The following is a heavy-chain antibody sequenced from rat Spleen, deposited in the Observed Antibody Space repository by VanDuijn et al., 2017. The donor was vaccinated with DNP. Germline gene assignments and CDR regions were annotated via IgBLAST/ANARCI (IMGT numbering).Heavy chain of an antibody. CDR1: GFSLTSYA. CDR3: ARWEGINAY. V-gene: IGHV2S12*01. J-gene: IGHJ2*01. D-gene: IGHD1-11*01. Sequence: QVRLRESGPGLVQPSHTLSLTCTVSGFSLTSYAVSWVRQPPGKGLEWIASISNGGITYYNSALKSRLSISRDTYKSQVFLKMNRLQTEDTAMYFCARWEGINAYWGQGVMVTVSS. CDR2: ISNGGIT.